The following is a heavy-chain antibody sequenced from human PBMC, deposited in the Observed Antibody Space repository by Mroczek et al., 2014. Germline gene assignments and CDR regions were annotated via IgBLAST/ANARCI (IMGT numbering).Heavy chain of an antibody. V-gene: IGHV4-59*01. CDR2: IYYSGST. Sequence: QVQLVESGPGLVKPSETLSLTCTVSGGSISSYYWSWIRQPPGKGLEWIGYIYYSGSTNYNPSLKSRVTISVDTSKNQFSLKLSSVTAADTAVYYCARAKKDTIFGVVTYYFDYWGQGTLVTVSS. D-gene: IGHD3-3*01. J-gene: IGHJ4*02. CDR3: ARAKKDTIFGVVTYYFDY. CDR1: GGSISSYY.